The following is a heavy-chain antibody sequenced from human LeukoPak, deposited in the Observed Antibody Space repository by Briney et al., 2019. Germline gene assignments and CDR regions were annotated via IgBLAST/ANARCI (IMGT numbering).Heavy chain of an antibody. J-gene: IGHJ4*02. V-gene: IGHV4-39*07. CDR2: IYYSGST. CDR1: GGSISSSSYY. Sequence: SQTLSLTCTVSGGSISSSSYYWGWIRQPPGKGLEWIGSIYYSGSTNYNPSLKSRVTISVDTSKNQFSLKLSSVTAADTAVYYCARMVRGVIFDYWGQGTLVTVSS. D-gene: IGHD3-10*01. CDR3: ARMVRGVIFDY.